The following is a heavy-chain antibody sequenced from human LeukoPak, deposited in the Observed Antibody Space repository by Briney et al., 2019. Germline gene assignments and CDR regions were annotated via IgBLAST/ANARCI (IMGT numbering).Heavy chain of an antibody. Sequence: PGGSLRLSCAASGFTFSTYGMTWVRQAPGNGLEWVSAISGSGGTTYYADSVKGRFTISRDNSKNTLYLQMNSVRAEDTAVYYCAKTNVKYCSGGSCFDAFDIWGQGTMVTVSS. CDR1: GFTFSTYG. CDR2: ISGSGGTT. D-gene: IGHD2-15*01. V-gene: IGHV3-23*01. CDR3: AKTNVKYCSGGSCFDAFDI. J-gene: IGHJ3*02.